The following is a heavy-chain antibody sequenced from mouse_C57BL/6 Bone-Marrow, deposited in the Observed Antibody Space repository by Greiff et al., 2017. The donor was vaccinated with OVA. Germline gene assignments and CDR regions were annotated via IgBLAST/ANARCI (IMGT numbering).Heavy chain of an antibody. V-gene: IGHV1-5*01. J-gene: IGHJ2*01. Sequence: VQLQQSGTVLARPGASVKMSCKTSGYTFTSYWMHWVKQRPGQGLEWIGAIYPGNSDTSYNQKFKGKAKLTAVTSASTAYMQLSSLTSEDSAVYYCAREGVRLRTAFFDYWGQGTTLTVSS. CDR1: GYTFTSYW. CDR3: AREGVRLRTAFFDY. CDR2: IYPGNSDT. D-gene: IGHD2-4*01.